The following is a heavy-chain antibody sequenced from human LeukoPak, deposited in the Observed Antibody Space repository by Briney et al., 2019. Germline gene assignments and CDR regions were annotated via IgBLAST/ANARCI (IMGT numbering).Heavy chain of an antibody. J-gene: IGHJ5*02. D-gene: IGHD3-16*01. V-gene: IGHV4-34*01. Sequence: GSLRLSCAVSGFTFSRYTMNWVRQAPGKGLEWIGEINHSGSTNYNPSLKSRVTISVDTSKNQFSLKLSSVTAADTAVYYCARRPRILLITYNWFDPWGQGTLVTVSS. CDR1: GFTFSRYT. CDR2: INHSGST. CDR3: ARRPRILLITYNWFDP.